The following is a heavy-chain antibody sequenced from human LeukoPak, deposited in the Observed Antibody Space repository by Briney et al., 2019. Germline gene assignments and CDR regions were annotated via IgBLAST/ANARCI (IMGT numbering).Heavy chain of an antibody. D-gene: IGHD2-15*01. CDR2: IYTSGST. V-gene: IGHV4-4*07. J-gene: IGHJ4*02. Sequence: SETLSLTCTVSGGSISSYYWSWIRQPARKGLEWIGRIYTSGSTNYNPSLKRRVTMSVDTSKNQFSLKLSYVTAADTAVYYCARGSYCSGGSCYSGYYFDYWGQGTLVTVSS. CDR3: ARGSYCSGGSCYSGYYFDY. CDR1: GGSISSYY.